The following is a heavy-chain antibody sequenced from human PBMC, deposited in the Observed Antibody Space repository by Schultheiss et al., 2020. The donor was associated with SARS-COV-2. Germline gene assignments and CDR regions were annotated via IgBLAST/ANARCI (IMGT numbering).Heavy chain of an antibody. D-gene: IGHD4-17*01. Sequence: GESLKISCKASGYTFTSYYMHWVRQAPGQGLEWMGIINPSGGSTSYAQKFQGRVTMTRDTSTSTVYMELSSLRSEDTAVYYCARDRAVKSVGMDVWGQGTTVTVS. J-gene: IGHJ6*02. CDR2: INPSGGST. CDR1: GYTFTSYY. CDR3: ARDRAVKSVGMDV. V-gene: IGHV1-46*01.